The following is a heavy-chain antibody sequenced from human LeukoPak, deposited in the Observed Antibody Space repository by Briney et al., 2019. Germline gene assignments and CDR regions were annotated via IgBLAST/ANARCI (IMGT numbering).Heavy chain of an antibody. Sequence: PGGSLRLSCEASGLISSNYWMTWVRQAPGKGLERVANINQDRSQKYYVDSVKGRFSVSRDNAKNSLYLQMNSLRVEDTAMYFCAREGHGDYHIWGQGTMVTVSS. D-gene: IGHD4-17*01. CDR1: GLISSNYW. CDR2: INQDRSQK. V-gene: IGHV3-7*01. CDR3: AREGHGDYHI. J-gene: IGHJ3*02.